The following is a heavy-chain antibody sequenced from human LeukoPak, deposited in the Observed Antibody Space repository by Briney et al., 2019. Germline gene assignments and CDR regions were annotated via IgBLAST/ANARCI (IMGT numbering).Heavy chain of an antibody. CDR1: GFTFSSYA. D-gene: IGHD6-19*01. CDR3: AMADSSGWYDY. Sequence: GGSLRRSCAASGFTFSSYAMHWVRQAPGKGLEWVAVISYDGSNKYYADSVKGRFTISRDNSKNTLYLQMNSLRAEDTAVYYCAMADSSGWYDYWGQGTLVTVSS. J-gene: IGHJ4*02. V-gene: IGHV3-30-3*01. CDR2: ISYDGSNK.